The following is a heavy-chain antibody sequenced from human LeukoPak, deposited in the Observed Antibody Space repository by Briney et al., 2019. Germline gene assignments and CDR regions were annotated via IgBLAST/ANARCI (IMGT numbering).Heavy chain of an antibody. Sequence: GGSLRLSCAASGFTFSSNYMSWVRQAPGKGLEWVSAIYSGGSTYYADSVKGRFSISRDNSKNTLYLQMNSLRAEDTAVYYCARARYYDSTGYGAFDIWGQGTMVTVSS. CDR3: ARARYYDSTGYGAFDI. CDR2: IYSGGST. V-gene: IGHV3-53*01. J-gene: IGHJ3*02. CDR1: GFTFSSNY. D-gene: IGHD3-22*01.